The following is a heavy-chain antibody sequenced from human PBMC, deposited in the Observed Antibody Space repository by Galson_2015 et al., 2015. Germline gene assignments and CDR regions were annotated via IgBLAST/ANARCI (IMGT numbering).Heavy chain of an antibody. J-gene: IGHJ3*02. CDR1: GYMFTTYY. D-gene: IGHD4-11*01. CDR3: ARDTGPFDI. V-gene: IGHV1-46*01. CDR2: ISPSGGST. Sequence: SVKVSCKASGYMFTTYYLHWVRQAPGQGLEWMGLISPSGGSTTYAQKFQGRVTMTRDTSTSTVYMELSSLRSEDTAVYYCARDTGPFDICGQGTMVTVSS.